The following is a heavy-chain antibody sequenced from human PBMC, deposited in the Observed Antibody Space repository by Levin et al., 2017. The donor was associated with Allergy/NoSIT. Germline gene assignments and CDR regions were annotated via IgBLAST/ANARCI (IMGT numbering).Heavy chain of an antibody. Sequence: NPGGSLRLSCKGSGYSFTSYWIGWVRQMPGKGLEWMGIIYPVDSDTRYSPSFQGQVTISADKSVSTAYLQWSSLKASDTAMYYCARQYSSSGCPDCGVDYWGQGTLVSVSS. CDR3: ARQYSSSGCPDCGVDY. CDR1: GYSFTSYW. CDR2: IYPVDSDT. J-gene: IGHJ4*02. V-gene: IGHV5-51*01. D-gene: IGHD6-19*01.